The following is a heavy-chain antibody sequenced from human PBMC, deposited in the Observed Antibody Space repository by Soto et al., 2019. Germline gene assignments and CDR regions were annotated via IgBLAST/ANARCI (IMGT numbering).Heavy chain of an antibody. D-gene: IGHD2-15*01. CDR1: GFTFSSNA. V-gene: IGHV3-23*01. J-gene: IGHJ4*02. CDR2: IRGNGGTT. CDR3: AHHYSRAFDY. Sequence: EVQLLESGGGLVQPGGSLRLSCAASGFTFSSNALSWVRQAPGKGLEWVSVIRGNGGTTDYADSMKGRFTITRDNSKNTLYLQLNSLRAEDTAVYYCAHHYSRAFDYWGQGTLVIVSS.